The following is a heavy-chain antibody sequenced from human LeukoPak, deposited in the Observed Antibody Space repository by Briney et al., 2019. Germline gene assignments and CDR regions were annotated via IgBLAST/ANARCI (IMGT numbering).Heavy chain of an antibody. D-gene: IGHD1-1*01. Sequence: SETLSLTCAVYGGSFSGYYWSWIRQPPGKGLEWIGEINHSGSTNYNPSLKSRVTISVDTSKNQFSLKLSSVTAADTAVYYCARGKVGYNWNVTADIYYYYGMDVWGKGTTVTVSS. V-gene: IGHV4-34*01. J-gene: IGHJ6*04. CDR2: INHSGST. CDR3: ARGKVGYNWNVTADIYYYYGMDV. CDR1: GGSFSGYY.